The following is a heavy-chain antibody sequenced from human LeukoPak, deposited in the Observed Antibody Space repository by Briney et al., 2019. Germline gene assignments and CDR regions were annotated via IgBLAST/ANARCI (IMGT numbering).Heavy chain of an antibody. D-gene: IGHD3-16*01. CDR3: ARDVEGGTFDI. J-gene: IGHJ3*02. V-gene: IGHV3-48*03. CDR1: GFTFSSFE. Sequence: PGGSLRLSCAASGFTFSSFEMNWVRQAPGKGLEWISYMSGSGNTIKYADSVKGRFTISRDNTKNSLSLQMNSLRAEDTAVYYCARDVEGGTFDIWDQGTTVTVSS. CDR2: MSGSGNTI.